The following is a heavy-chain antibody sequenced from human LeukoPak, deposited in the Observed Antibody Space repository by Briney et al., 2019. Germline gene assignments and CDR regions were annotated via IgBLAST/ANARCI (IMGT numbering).Heavy chain of an antibody. V-gene: IGHV3-48*01. J-gene: IGHJ4*02. CDR3: AREVGAIGF. CDR1: GFTFSAYS. Sequence: GGSLRLSCAASGFTFSAYSMNWVRQAPGKGLEWVSYIDESSSVIYYADSVKGRFTISRDNAKSSLYLQMNSLRAEDTAVYYCAREVGAIGFWGQGILVSVSS. CDR2: IDESSSVI. D-gene: IGHD1-26*01.